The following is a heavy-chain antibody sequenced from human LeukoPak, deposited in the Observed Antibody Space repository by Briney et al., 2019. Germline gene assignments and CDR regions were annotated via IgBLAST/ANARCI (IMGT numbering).Heavy chain of an antibody. J-gene: IGHJ5*02. D-gene: IGHD3-3*01. CDR3: ARGPGFLEWLANWFDP. Sequence: GGSLRLSCAASGFTFSSYAMHWVRQAPGKGLEWVAVISYDGSNKYYADSVKGRFTISRDNSKNTLYLQMNSLRAEDTAVYYCARGPGFLEWLANWFDPWGQGTLVTVSS. CDR1: GFTFSSYA. V-gene: IGHV3-30*04. CDR2: ISYDGSNK.